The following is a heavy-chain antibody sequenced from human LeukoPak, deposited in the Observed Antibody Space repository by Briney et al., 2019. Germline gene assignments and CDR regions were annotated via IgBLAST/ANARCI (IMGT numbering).Heavy chain of an antibody. V-gene: IGHV4-34*01. Sequence: SETLSLTCAVYGGSFSGYYWSWIRQPPGKGLEWIGEINHSGSTNYNPSLKSRVTISVDTSKNQFSLKLSSVTAADTAVYYCARRRYLNYWGQGTLVTVSS. CDR1: GGSFSGYY. CDR2: INHSGST. J-gene: IGHJ4*02. CDR3: ARRRYLNY.